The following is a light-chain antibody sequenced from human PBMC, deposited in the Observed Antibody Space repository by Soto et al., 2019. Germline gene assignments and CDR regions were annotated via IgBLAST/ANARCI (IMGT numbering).Light chain of an antibody. V-gene: IGLV2-8*01. CDR1: SSDVGGYNY. CDR3: TSYAGSNNRVV. J-gene: IGLJ2*01. Sequence: QSALTQPPSASGSPGQSVTISCTGTSSDVGGYNYVSWYQHHPGKGPKLMIYEVSKRPSGVPDRFSGSKSGDTASLTVSGLQAEDEADYYCTSYAGSNNRVVFGGGTKLTV. CDR2: EVS.